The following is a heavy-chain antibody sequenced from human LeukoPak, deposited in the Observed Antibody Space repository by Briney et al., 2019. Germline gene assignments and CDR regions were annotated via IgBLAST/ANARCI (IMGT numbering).Heavy chain of an antibody. J-gene: IGHJ6*02. D-gene: IGHD3-9*01. CDR1: GFTFSSYA. CDR3: AKGRTVLRYFDWLKANYYYYGMDV. V-gene: IGHV3-23*01. CDR2: ISGSGGST. Sequence: PGGSLRLSCAASGFTFSSYAMSWVRQAPGKGLEWVSAISGSGGSTYYADSVKGRFTISRDNSKNTLYLQMNSLRAEDTAVYYCAKGRTVLRYFDWLKANYYYYGMDVWGQGTTVTVSS.